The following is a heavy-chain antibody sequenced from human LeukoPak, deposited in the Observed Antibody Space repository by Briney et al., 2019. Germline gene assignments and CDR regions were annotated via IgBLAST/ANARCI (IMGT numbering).Heavy chain of an antibody. D-gene: IGHD4-11*01. CDR2: IYYSGSS. CDR1: GGSINNGGYY. J-gene: IGHJ4*02. V-gene: IGHV4-31*03. CDR3: AKEHSNYVGGYFDY. Sequence: SETLSLTCTVSGGSINNGGYYWSWIRQHPGKGLEWIGYIYYSGSSYYNPSLRSRVTISVDTSKNHFSLKLSSVTAADTAVYYCAKEHSNYVGGYFDYWGQGTLVTVSS.